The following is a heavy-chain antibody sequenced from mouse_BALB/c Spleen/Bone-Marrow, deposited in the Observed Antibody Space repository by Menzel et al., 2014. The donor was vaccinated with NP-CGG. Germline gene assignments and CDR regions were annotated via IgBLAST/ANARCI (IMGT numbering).Heavy chain of an antibody. CDR2: VNPNNGGT. D-gene: IGHD2-4*01. CDR1: GYSFTDYY. J-gene: IGHJ3*01. Sequence: VQLKESRPDLVKPGASVKISCKASGYSFTDYYMHWVKQSHGKSLEWIGRVNPNNGGTNYNQKFKGKAILTVDKSSNTAYTELRSLTSEDSAVYFCARDYDYGCAYWGQGTLVTVSA. CDR3: ARDYDYGCAY. V-gene: IGHV1-18*01.